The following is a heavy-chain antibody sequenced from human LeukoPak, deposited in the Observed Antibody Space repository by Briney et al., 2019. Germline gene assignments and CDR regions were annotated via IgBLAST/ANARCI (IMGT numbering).Heavy chain of an antibody. CDR2: ISSSSSTI. Sequence: PGGSLRLSCAASGFTFSSYSMNWVRQAPGKGLEWVSYISSSSSTIYYADSVKGRFTISRDNSKNSLYLQMNSLRAEDTAVYYCARARRFLEWSTYYFDYWGQGTLVTVSS. D-gene: IGHD3-3*01. CDR3: ARARRFLEWSTYYFDY. V-gene: IGHV3-48*01. CDR1: GFTFSSYS. J-gene: IGHJ4*02.